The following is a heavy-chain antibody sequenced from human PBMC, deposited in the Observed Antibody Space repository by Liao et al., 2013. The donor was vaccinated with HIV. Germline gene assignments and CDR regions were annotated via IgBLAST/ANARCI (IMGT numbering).Heavy chain of an antibody. Sequence: QLQLQESGPGLVKPSETLSLTCTVSGASISSSNKYWGWIRQSPGKGLEWIGTIYSSGTTYYNPSLKSRVTISIDTSKNQLSLRLRSVTAADTAVYHCAREGQQLTFDYWGQGTLVTVSS. CDR3: AREGQQLTFDY. V-gene: IGHV4-39*07. CDR1: GASISSSNKY. J-gene: IGHJ4*02. CDR2: IYSSGTT. D-gene: IGHD6-13*01.